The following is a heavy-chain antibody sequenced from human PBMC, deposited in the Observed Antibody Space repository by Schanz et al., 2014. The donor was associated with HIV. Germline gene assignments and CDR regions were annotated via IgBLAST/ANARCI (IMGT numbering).Heavy chain of an antibody. Sequence: QVQLVESGGGVVQPGRSLRLSCAVSGFTFSNYAMHWVRQAPGKGLEWVAVISYDGSNKYYADSVNGRFTISRDNLKNTMYLQMSRLRAEDTAIYYCAKQFGGLSASELLNWGQGTLVTVSS. V-gene: IGHV3-30-3*02. D-gene: IGHD2-15*01. CDR3: AKQFGGLSASELLN. CDR1: GFTFSNYA. J-gene: IGHJ1*01. CDR2: ISYDGSNK.